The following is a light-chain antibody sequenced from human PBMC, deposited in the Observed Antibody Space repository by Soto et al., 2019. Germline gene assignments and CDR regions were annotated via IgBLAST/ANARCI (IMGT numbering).Light chain of an antibody. CDR2: AAA. J-gene: IGKJ1*01. CDR1: QSISNY. V-gene: IGKV1-39*01. CDR3: QQSYSTPRT. Sequence: DIQMTQSPSSLSASVGDRVTITCGASQSISNYLTWYQQKPGKAPNLLIYAAASLQSWDPSRLNDSGSGTAFTLPISSLQPEDFATDYWQQSYSTPRTFGQGTKVEIK.